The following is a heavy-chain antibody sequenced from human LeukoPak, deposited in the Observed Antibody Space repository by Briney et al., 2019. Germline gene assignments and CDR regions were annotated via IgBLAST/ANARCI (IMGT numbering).Heavy chain of an antibody. J-gene: IGHJ4*02. CDR3: SRENGAFSPFGY. CDR1: GGSITSTNW. CDR2: VSLSGLT. D-gene: IGHD2-8*01. V-gene: IGHV4-4*02. Sequence: PSETLSLTCGVSGGSITSTNWWSWVRQPPGQGLEWIGEVSLSGLTNYNPSLSSRVIMALDTSKDHLSLHLTSVTAADTAVYYCSRENGAFSPFGYWGQGYLVT.